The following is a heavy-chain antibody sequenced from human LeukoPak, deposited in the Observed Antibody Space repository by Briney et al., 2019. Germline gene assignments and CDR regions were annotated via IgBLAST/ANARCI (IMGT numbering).Heavy chain of an antibody. CDR2: IYYSGST. J-gene: IGHJ4*02. V-gene: IGHV4-59*01. Sequence: PSQTLSLTCTVSGGSIGSYYWNWIRQPPGKGLEWIGYIYYSGSTNYSPSLKSRVTISVDTSKNQFSLKLSSVTAADTAIYYCARGYDYAWGRYRPHFDYWGQGTLVTVSS. CDR1: GGSIGSYY. CDR3: ARGYDYAWGRYRPHFDY. D-gene: IGHD3-16*02.